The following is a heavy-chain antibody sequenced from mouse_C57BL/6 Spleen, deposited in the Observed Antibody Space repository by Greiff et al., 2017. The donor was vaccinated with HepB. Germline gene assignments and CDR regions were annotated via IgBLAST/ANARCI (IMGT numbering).Heavy chain of an antibody. CDR1: GYTFTSYW. V-gene: IGHV1-50*01. D-gene: IGHD3-3*01. J-gene: IGHJ4*01. CDR3: ASKDSASTHCAMDY. Sequence: QVQLQQPGAELVKPGASVKLSCKASGYTFTSYWMQWVKQRPGQGLEWIGEIDPSDSYTNYNQKFKGKATLTVDTSTSTAYMQLSSLTSEDSAVYYCASKDSASTHCAMDYWGKGTSVTVSS. CDR2: IDPSDSYT.